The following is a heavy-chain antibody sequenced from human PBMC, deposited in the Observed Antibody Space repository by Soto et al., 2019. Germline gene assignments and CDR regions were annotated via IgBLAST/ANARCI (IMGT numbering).Heavy chain of an antibody. CDR1: GFTVSSNY. CDR2: IYSGGST. CDR3: ARAPSLRGYSYRYIWYFDL. J-gene: IGHJ2*01. D-gene: IGHD5-18*01. V-gene: IGHV3-53*01. Sequence: GGSLRLSCAASGFTVSSNYMSWVRQAPGRGLEWVSVIYSGGSTYYADSVKGRFTISRDNSKNTLYLQMNSLRAEDTAVYYCARAPSLRGYSYRYIWYFDLWGRGTLVTVSS.